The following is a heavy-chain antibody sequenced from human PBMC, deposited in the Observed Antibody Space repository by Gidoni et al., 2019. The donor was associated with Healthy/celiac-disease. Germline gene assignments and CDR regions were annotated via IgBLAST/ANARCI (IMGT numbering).Heavy chain of an antibody. Sequence: QVQLQESGPGLVKPSETLSLTCTVSGGSSSSYYWSWIRQPPGKGLEWIGYIYYSGSTNYNPSLKSRVTISVDTSKNQFSLKLSSVTAADTAVYYCAREPGLLQYYFDYWGQGTLVTVSS. V-gene: IGHV4-59*01. D-gene: IGHD3-22*01. CDR3: AREPGLLQYYFDY. CDR1: GGSSSSYY. J-gene: IGHJ4*02. CDR2: IYYSGST.